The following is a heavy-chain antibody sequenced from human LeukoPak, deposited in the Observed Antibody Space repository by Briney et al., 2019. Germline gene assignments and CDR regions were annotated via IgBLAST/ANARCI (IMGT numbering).Heavy chain of an antibody. J-gene: IGHJ4*02. CDR3: ARHGGYYDSSGYYPPGDY. V-gene: IGHV5-51*01. D-gene: IGHD3-22*01. CDR1: GYSFTSYW. Sequence: GESLKISCKGSGYSFTSYWIGWVRQMPGKGLEWMGIIYPGDSDTRYSPSFQGQVTISADKSISTPYLQWSSLKASDTDMYYCARHGGYYDSSGYYPPGDYWGQGTLVTVSS. CDR2: IYPGDSDT.